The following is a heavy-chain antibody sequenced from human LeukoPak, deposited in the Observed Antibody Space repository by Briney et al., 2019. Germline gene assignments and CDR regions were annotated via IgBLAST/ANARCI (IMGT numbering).Heavy chain of an antibody. J-gene: IGHJ4*02. CDR3: AKRIQSAMATGY. Sequence: PGGSLGLSCAASGFTFSSYAMSWVRQAPGKGLEWVSDINGSGGSTYYADSVKGRFTISRDNSKNTLYLQMNSLRAEDTAVYYCAKRIQSAMATGYWGQGTLVTVSS. CDR2: INGSGGST. D-gene: IGHD5-18*01. CDR1: GFTFSSYA. V-gene: IGHV3-23*01.